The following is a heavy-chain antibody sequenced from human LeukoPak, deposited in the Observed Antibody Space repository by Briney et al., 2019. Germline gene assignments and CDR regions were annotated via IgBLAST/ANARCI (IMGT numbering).Heavy chain of an antibody. Sequence: GRSLRLSCAPSGFTFDDYAMHWVRQAPGKGLEWVAGISWSSGNIGYADSVKGRFTISRDNAENSLHLEMNSLRHEDTAVYFCARDAWRRAFNYGMDVWGQGTTVAVSS. CDR3: ARDAWRRAFNYGMDV. J-gene: IGHJ6*02. CDR2: ISWSSGNI. CDR1: GFTFDDYA. D-gene: IGHD5-12*01. V-gene: IGHV3-9*01.